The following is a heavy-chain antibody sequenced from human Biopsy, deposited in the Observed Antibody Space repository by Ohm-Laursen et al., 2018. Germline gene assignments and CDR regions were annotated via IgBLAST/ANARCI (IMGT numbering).Heavy chain of an antibody. J-gene: IGHJ4*02. CDR1: GVPINTGGYY. CDR2: ISYSGNT. Sequence: TLSLTCSVSGVPINTGGYYWTWIRQHPGTGLEWIGYISYSGNTLYNPSLKSRLTISVDTSRNQFSLKLTSVTAADTALYYCTRAGGGKIYGLWGQGTLVTVSS. V-gene: IGHV4-31*03. D-gene: IGHD3-16*01. CDR3: TRAGGGKIYGL.